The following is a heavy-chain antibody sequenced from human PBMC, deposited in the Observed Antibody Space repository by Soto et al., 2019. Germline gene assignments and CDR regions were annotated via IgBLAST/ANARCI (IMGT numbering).Heavy chain of an antibody. CDR1: GGSFSGYY. J-gene: IGHJ6*03. V-gene: IGHV4-34*01. Sequence: ASETLSLTCAVYGGSFSGYYWSWVRPPPGKGLEWVGEINHSGSTNYNPSLKSRVTISVDTSKNQFSLKLSSVTAADTAVYYCARVHVAVEYQLLSNYYYYYMDVWGKGTTVTVS. D-gene: IGHD2-2*01. CDR3: ARVHVAVEYQLLSNYYYYYMDV. CDR2: INHSGST.